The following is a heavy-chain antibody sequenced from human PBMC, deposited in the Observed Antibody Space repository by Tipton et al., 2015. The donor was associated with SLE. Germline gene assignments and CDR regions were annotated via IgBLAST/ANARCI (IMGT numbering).Heavy chain of an antibody. D-gene: IGHD3-22*01. CDR3: ARLLLPADRGAFDM. V-gene: IGHV4-61*02. J-gene: IGHJ3*02. CDR2: IYTSGST. Sequence: TLSLTCTVSGDSISSAPSSGSYYWNWIRQPAGKGLEWIGRIYTSGSTNYNPSLTSRLTISVDTSKNQFSLNLSSVTAADTAVYYCARLLLPADRGAFDMWGHGTLVTVSS. CDR1: GDSISSAPSSGSYY.